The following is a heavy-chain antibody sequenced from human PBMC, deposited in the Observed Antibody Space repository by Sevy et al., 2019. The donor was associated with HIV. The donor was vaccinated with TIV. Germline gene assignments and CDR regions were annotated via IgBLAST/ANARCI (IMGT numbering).Heavy chain of an antibody. V-gene: IGHV1-18*04. Sequence: ASVKVSCKASGYTFTSYGISWVRQAPGQGLEWMGWISAYNGNTNYAQKLQGRVTMTTDTSTSTAYMELGSLRSDDTAVYYCARAIVRDYGDYDHAFDIWGQGTMVTVSS. CDR1: GYTFTSYG. J-gene: IGHJ3*02. D-gene: IGHD4-17*01. CDR3: ARAIVRDYGDYDHAFDI. CDR2: ISAYNGNT.